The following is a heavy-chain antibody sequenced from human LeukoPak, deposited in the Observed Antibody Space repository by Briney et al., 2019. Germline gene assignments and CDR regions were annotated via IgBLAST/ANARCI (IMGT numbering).Heavy chain of an antibody. Sequence: ASVKVSCKASGYTFTGYYMHWVRQAPGQGLEWRGWFNPNSGGTNYAQKFQGRVTMTRDTPISTAYMELSRLRSDDTAVYYCARDRPDIVVVPAAPDYWGQGTLVTVSS. J-gene: IGHJ4*02. CDR1: GYTFTGYY. CDR2: FNPNSGGT. D-gene: IGHD2-2*01. CDR3: ARDRPDIVVVPAAPDY. V-gene: IGHV1-2*02.